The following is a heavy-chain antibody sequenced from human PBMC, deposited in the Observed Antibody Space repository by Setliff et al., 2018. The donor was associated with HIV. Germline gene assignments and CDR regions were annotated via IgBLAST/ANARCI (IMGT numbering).Heavy chain of an antibody. V-gene: IGHV3-7*03. Sequence: GGSLRLSCAASGFTFSRYWMHWVRQAPGKGLEWVANIKQDESEEWYADSVKGRFTISRDNTKNALYLQMNSLRAEDTAVYYCARNTDVDSVYRPFHIWGQGTMVTVSS. D-gene: IGHD1-26*01. CDR2: IKQDESEE. CDR1: GFTFSRYW. J-gene: IGHJ3*02. CDR3: ARNTDVDSVYRPFHI.